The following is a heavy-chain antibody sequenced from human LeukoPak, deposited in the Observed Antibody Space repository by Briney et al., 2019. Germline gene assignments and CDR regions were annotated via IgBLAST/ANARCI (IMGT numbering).Heavy chain of an antibody. V-gene: IGHV4-30-2*01. CDR2: IYHSGST. J-gene: IGHJ6*02. D-gene: IGHD3-3*01. Sequence: SQTLSLTCAVSGGSISSGGYSWSWIRQPPGKGLEWIGYIYHSGSTNYNPSLKSRVTMSVDTSKNQFSLKLSSVTAADTAVYYCARVQLYYDFWSGSPFGMDVWGQGTTVTVSS. CDR1: GGSISSGGYS. CDR3: ARVQLYYDFWSGSPFGMDV.